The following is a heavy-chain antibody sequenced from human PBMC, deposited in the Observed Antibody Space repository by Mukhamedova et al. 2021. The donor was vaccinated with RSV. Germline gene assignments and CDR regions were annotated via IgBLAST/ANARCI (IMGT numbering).Heavy chain of an antibody. Sequence: EYMGIIYPDDSDTRYSPSFQGQVTISADKSISTAYLQWSSLKASDTAMYYCARPLEEFYYDSSGYVGAFDIWGQGTMVTVSS. J-gene: IGHJ3*02. CDR3: ARPLEEFYYDSSGYVGAFDI. V-gene: IGHV5-51*01. CDR2: IYPDDSDT. D-gene: IGHD3-22*01.